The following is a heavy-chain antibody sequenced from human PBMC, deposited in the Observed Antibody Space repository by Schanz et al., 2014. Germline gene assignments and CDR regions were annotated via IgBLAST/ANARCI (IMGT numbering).Heavy chain of an antibody. CDR3: ARFLARYQYYGVDV. CDR1: GFTFSDYY. Sequence: VQLVESGGGLVKPGGSLRLSCAASGFTFSDYYMSWIRQAPGKGLEWVSHISGSSIHKNYADSVKGRFSISRDNGETSVYLQINSLRVEDTAVYYCARFLARYQYYGVDVWGQGTTVTVSS. D-gene: IGHD3-3*01. V-gene: IGHV3-11*05. J-gene: IGHJ6*02. CDR2: ISGSSIHK.